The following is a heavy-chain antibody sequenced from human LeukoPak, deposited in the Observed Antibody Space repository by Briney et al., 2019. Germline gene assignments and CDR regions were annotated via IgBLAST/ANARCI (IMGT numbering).Heavy chain of an antibody. CDR2: IVVGSGNT. V-gene: IGHV1-58*02. CDR1: GFTFTSSA. CDR3: AAVNRRDGYNYLDY. Sequence: GASVKVSCKASGFTFTSSAMQWVRQARGQRLEWIGWIVVGSGNTNYAQKFQERVTITRDMSTSTAYMELSSLRSGDTAVYYCAAVNRRDGYNYLDYWGQGTLVTVSS. D-gene: IGHD5-24*01. J-gene: IGHJ4*02.